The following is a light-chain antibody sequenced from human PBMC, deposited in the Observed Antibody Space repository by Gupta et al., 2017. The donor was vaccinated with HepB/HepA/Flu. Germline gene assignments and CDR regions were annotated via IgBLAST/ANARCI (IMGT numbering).Light chain of an antibody. CDR1: QDIINS. V-gene: IGKV1-33*01. CDR3: QQCANLPLT. CDR2: DAS. J-gene: IGKJ4*01. Sequence: DIQMTQSPSSLSVFVGDRVTITCQASQDIINSVSWYQQKPGKAPKLLIYDASHLETGVPSRFSGSGSGTDFTFAINNLQPEDIAIYFCQQCANLPLTFGGWTQVEIK.